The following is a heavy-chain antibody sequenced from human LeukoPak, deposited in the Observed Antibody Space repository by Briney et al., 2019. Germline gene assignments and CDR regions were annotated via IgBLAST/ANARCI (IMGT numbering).Heavy chain of an antibody. CDR3: GREMGTTYYFDY. CDR1: GYTFTSYD. D-gene: IGHD1-1*01. J-gene: IGHJ4*02. CDR2: MNPNSGNT. V-gene: IGHV1-8*01. Sequence: GASVKVSCKASGYTFTSYDINWVRQATGQGLEWMGWMNPNSGNTGYAQKFQGRVTMTRDTSISTAYMELSRLRSDDTAVYYCGREMGTTYYFDYWGQGTLVTVSS.